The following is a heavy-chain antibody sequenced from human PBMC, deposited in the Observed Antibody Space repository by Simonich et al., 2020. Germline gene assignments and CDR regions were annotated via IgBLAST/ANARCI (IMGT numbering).Heavy chain of an antibody. V-gene: IGHV3-33*01. CDR2: IWYDGSNK. CDR1: GFTFSSYG. D-gene: IGHD2-15*01. Sequence: QVQLVESGGGVVQPGRSLRLSCAASGFTFSSYGMHWVRQAPGKGLEWVAVIWYDGSNKYYADSVKGRFTISRDKSKNALNLQMNSLRAEDTAVYYCARDRYCSGGSCYYFDYWGQGTLVTVSS. J-gene: IGHJ4*02. CDR3: ARDRYCSGGSCYYFDY.